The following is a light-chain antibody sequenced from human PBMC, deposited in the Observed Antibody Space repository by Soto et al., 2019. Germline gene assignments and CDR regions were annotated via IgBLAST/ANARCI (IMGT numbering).Light chain of an antibody. J-gene: IGKJ1*01. CDR1: QTVNSN. V-gene: IGKV3-15*01. CDR2: GAS. CDR3: QQYNNWPRT. Sequence: EIVMTQSPATLSVSPGERVTLSCRASQTVNSNLAWYQQKAGQAPRLLIYGASTRATGIPARFSGSGSGTEFTLTISSLQSEDFAVYYCQQYNNWPRTFGQGTKVDIK.